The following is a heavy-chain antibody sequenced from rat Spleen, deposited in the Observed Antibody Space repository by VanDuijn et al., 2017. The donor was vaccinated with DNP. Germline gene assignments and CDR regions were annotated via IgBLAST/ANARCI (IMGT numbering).Heavy chain of an antibody. D-gene: IGHD1-11*01. J-gene: IGHJ2*01. CDR1: GFTFSSYW. CDR2: ISTNGGNS. V-gene: IGHV5-31*01. CDR3: TTDFERGY. Sequence: EVQLVESGGNLVQPGRSLKLSCAASGFTFSSYWMYWIRQAPGKGLEWVASISTNGGNSVYRDSVKGRFTISRDNAKNIQYLQMDSLRSEDTATYYCTTDFERGYWGQGVMVTVSS.